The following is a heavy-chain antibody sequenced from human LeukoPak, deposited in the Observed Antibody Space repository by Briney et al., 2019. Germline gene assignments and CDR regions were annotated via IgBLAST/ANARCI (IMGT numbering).Heavy chain of an antibody. CDR2: ISGSGGST. J-gene: IGHJ4*02. V-gene: IGHV3-23*01. Sequence: GGSLRLSCAASGFTFSSYAMSWVRQAPGKGLEWVSAISGSGGSTYYADSVKGRFTISRDNSKNTPYLQMNSLRAEDTAVYYCAKARGMVRGAIDYWGQGTLVTVSS. CDR3: AKARGMVRGAIDY. D-gene: IGHD3-10*01. CDR1: GFTFSSYA.